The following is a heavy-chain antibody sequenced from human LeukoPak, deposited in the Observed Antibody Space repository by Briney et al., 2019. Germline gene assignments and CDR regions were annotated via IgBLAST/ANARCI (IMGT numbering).Heavy chain of an antibody. CDR2: LSGDGGST. D-gene: IGHD6-19*01. CDR3: AKDMQYSSGWSLLIDY. Sequence: GGSLRLSCAASGFTFDDYAMHWVRQAPGKGLEWVSLLSGDGGSTYYADSVKGRFTISRDNSKNSLYLQMNSLRTEDTALYYCAKDMQYSSGWSLLIDYWGQGTLVTVSS. V-gene: IGHV3-43*02. CDR1: GFTFDDYA. J-gene: IGHJ4*02.